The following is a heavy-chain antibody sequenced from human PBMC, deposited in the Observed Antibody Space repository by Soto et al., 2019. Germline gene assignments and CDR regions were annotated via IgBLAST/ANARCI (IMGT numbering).Heavy chain of an antibody. V-gene: IGHV1-18*01. J-gene: IGHJ6*03. Sequence: QDQLVQSGAEVKKPGASVTVSCKASGYGFTNYGITWVRQAPGQGLEWMGWISGFNGNTHYAQKLQGRVTMTTDASTSTAYMELRSLRSDDTAVYYCARDRGVAPPVAGNTHYYYYMDVWGKGTTVTVSS. CDR1: GYGFTNYG. CDR3: ARDRGVAPPVAGNTHYYYYMDV. D-gene: IGHD6-19*01. CDR2: ISGFNGNT.